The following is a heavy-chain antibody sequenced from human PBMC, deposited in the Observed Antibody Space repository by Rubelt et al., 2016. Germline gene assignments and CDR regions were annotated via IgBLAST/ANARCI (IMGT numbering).Heavy chain of an antibody. Sequence: QVQLQESGPGLVKPSETLSLTCTVSGGSIRSYYWSWIRQPPGKGLDWIGYISYSGSTSYNPSLKSRVTISVYTSKSQFSLRLTSVTAAETAVYYCARRIAVAGLYFDYWGQGMLVTVSS. CDR3: ARRIAVAGLYFDY. V-gene: IGHV4-59*01. CDR1: GGSIRSYY. CDR2: ISYSGST. J-gene: IGHJ4*02. D-gene: IGHD6-19*01.